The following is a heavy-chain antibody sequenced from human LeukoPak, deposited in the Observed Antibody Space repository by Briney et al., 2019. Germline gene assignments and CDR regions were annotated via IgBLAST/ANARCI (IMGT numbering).Heavy chain of an antibody. CDR2: INHSGST. J-gene: IGHJ4*02. V-gene: IGHV4-34*01. CDR3: ARSKVRVRGVDY. Sequence: SETLSLTCAVYGGSFSGYYWSWIRQPPGKGLEWIGEINHSGSTNYNPSLKSRVTISVDTSKNQLSLKLSSVTAADTAVYYCARSKVRVRGVDYWGQGTLVTVSS. CDR1: GGSFSGYY. D-gene: IGHD3-10*01.